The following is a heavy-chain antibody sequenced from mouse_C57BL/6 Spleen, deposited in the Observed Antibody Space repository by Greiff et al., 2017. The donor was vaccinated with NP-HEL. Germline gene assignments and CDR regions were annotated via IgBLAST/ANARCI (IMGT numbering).Heavy chain of an antibody. D-gene: IGHD4-1*01. V-gene: IGHV14-4*01. J-gene: IGHJ2*01. CDR3: TTFSGTWY. CDR2: IDPENGDT. Sequence: VQLQQSGAELVRPGASVKLSCTASGFNIKDDYMHWVKQRPEQGLEWIGWIDPENGDTEYASKFQGKATITADTSSNTAYLQLSSLTSEDTAVYYCTTFSGTWYWGQGTTLTVSS. CDR1: GFNIKDDY.